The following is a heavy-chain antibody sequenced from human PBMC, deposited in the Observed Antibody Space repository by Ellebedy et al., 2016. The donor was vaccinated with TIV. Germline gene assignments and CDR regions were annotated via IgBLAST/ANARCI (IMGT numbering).Heavy chain of an antibody. V-gene: IGHV3-23*01. CDR1: GFTFSSYA. CDR2: ISGSGGST. Sequence: GESLKISCAASGFTFSSYAMSWVRQAPGKGLEWVSAISGSGGSTYYADSVKGRFTISRDNSKNTLYLKMNSLRAEDTAVYYCAKDRHAKGVRGVIPRMDVWGQGTTVTVSS. D-gene: IGHD3-10*01. CDR3: AKDRHAKGVRGVIPRMDV. J-gene: IGHJ6*02.